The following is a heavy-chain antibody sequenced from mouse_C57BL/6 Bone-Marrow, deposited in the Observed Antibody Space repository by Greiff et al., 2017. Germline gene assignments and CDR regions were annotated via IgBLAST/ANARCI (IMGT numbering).Heavy chain of an antibody. D-gene: IGHD2-2*01. CDR3: ARYGYDTCDMDY. CDR2: IDPANGNT. J-gene: IGHJ4*01. Sequence: EVQLQQSVAELVRPGASVKLSCTASGFTIKNTYMHWVKQRPEQGLEWIGRIDPANGNTKYAPKFKGKATITADTSSNTAYLQLSSLTSEDTAIYYCARYGYDTCDMDYWGKGTSVTVSS. CDR1: GFTIKNTY. V-gene: IGHV14-3*01.